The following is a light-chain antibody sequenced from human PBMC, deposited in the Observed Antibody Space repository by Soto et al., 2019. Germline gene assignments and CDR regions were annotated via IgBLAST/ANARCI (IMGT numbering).Light chain of an antibody. J-gene: IGLJ2*01. CDR1: SSNIGTGYD. V-gene: IGLV1-40*01. Sequence: QPVLTQPPSVSGAPGQRVTISCTGSSSNIGTGYDVHWYQQVPGTAPKLLIYGNTNRPSGVPDRFSGSQSGTSASLAISGLQPEDEAVYYCQSYDSNLVLFGGGTKLTVL. CDR2: GNT. CDR3: QSYDSNLVL.